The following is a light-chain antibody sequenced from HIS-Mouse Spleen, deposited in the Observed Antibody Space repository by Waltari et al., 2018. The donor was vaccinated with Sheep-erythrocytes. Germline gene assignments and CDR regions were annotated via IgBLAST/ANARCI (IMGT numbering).Light chain of an antibody. CDR2: EGS. J-gene: IGLJ3*02. V-gene: IGLV2-23*01. Sequence: QSALTQPASVSGSPGQSITISCTGTSSDVWSYNLVSWYQQHPGKAPKLMNYEGSKRPSGVSNRFSGSKSGTTASLTISGLQAEDEADYYCCSYAGSSTWVFGGGTKLTVL. CDR3: CSYAGSSTWV. CDR1: SSDVWSYNL.